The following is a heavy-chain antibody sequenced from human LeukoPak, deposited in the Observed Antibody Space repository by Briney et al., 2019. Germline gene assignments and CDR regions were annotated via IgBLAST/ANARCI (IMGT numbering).Heavy chain of an antibody. V-gene: IGHV1-18*01. CDR1: GYTFTSYG. Sequence: ASVKVSCKASGYTFTSYGISWVRQAPGHGLEWMGWISAYNGNTNYAQKLQGRVTMTTDTSTSTAYMELRSLRSDDTAVYYCARGWNGRFLEWLFLDVWGKGTTVTVSS. D-gene: IGHD3-3*01. J-gene: IGHJ6*04. CDR2: ISAYNGNT. CDR3: ARGWNGRFLEWLFLDV.